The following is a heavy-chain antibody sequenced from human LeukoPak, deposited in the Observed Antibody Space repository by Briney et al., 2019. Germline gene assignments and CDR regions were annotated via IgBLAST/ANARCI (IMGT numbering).Heavy chain of an antibody. Sequence: HPGRSLRLSCAASGFTFSRYTMYWVRQAPGKGLEWVAVISYDGSNKYYADSVKGRFTISRDNSKNTLYLQMNSLRAEDTAVYYCARQTTTVTSHFDYWGQGTLVTVSS. D-gene: IGHD4-17*01. CDR1: GFTFSRYT. V-gene: IGHV3-30-3*01. CDR3: ARQTTTVTSHFDY. J-gene: IGHJ4*02. CDR2: ISYDGSNK.